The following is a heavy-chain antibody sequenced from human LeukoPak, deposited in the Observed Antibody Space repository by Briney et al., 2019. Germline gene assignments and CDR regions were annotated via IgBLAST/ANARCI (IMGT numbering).Heavy chain of an antibody. J-gene: IGHJ4*02. CDR3: AREVAVAGTRTFDY. D-gene: IGHD6-19*01. CDR1: GFTFSSYA. CDR2: ISYDGSNK. Sequence: GGSLRLSCAASGFTFSSYAMHRVRQAPGKGLEWVAVISYDGSNKYYADSVKGRFTISRDNSKNTLYLQMNSLRAEDTAVYYCAREVAVAGTRTFDYWGQGTLVTVSS. V-gene: IGHV3-30-3*01.